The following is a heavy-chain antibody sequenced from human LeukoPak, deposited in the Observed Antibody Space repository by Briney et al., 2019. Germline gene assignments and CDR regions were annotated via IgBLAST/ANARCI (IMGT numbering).Heavy chain of an antibody. CDR3: ARAHGXGSYYNVYWFDP. CDR1: GGTFSSYA. D-gene: IGHD3-10*01. V-gene: IGHV1-69*05. Sequence: SVKVSCKASGGTFSSYAISWVRQAPGQGLEWMGRIIPIFGTANYAQKFQGRVTITTDESTSTAYMELSSLRSEDTAVYYCARAHGXGSYYNVYWFDPWGQGTLVTVSS. CDR2: IIPIFGTA. J-gene: IGHJ5*02.